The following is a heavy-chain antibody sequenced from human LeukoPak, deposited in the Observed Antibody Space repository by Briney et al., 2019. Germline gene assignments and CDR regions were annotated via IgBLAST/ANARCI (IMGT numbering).Heavy chain of an antibody. V-gene: IGHV3-23*01. J-gene: IGHJ5*02. D-gene: IGHD4-17*01. CDR3: VRELPTVTFNWFDP. CDR1: GFTFSSYD. CDR2: ISGSGGST. Sequence: PGGSLRLSCTASGFTFSSYDMGWVRQSPGKGLEWVSSISGSGGSTYFADPVKGRFSISRDNSNNTLFLQIDSLEAEDTAVYYCVRELPTVTFNWFDPWGQGSLVTVSS.